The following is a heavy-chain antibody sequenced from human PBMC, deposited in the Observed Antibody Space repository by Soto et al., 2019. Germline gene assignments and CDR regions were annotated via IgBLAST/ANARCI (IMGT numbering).Heavy chain of an antibody. Sequence: QVQLVQSGAEVTKPGSSVKVSCKASGGSFTSYAFSWVRQAPGQGLEWLGGIIPIFSSANYAQKFQGRLTITAEESTSTADMDLSTLTTDDTAEYYCAKTTGASYILDGMDVWGQGTTVTVSS. CDR3: AKTTGASYILDGMDV. J-gene: IGHJ6*02. D-gene: IGHD7-27*01. CDR2: IIPIFSSA. V-gene: IGHV1-69*01. CDR1: GGSFTSYA.